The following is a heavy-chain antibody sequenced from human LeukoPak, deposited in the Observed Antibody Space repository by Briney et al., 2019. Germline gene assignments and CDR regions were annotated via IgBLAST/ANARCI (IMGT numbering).Heavy chain of an antibody. D-gene: IGHD1-26*01. CDR2: INSDGSST. V-gene: IGHV3-74*01. J-gene: IGHJ4*02. Sequence: QAGGSLRLSCAASGFTFSSYWMHWVRQAPGKGLVWVSRINSDGSSTSYADSVKGRFTISRDNAKNTLYLQMNSLRAEDTAVYYCVRSRPIVGATTFWGQGTLVTVSS. CDR3: VRSRPIVGATTF. CDR1: GFTFSSYW.